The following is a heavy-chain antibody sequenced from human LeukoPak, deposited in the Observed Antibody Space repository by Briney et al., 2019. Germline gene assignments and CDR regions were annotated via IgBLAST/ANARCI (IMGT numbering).Heavy chain of an antibody. V-gene: IGHV1-46*01. CDR3: ARGGGSGRYGLPFDS. Sequence: ASVKVSCKASGYTFTSYYMHWVRQAPGQGLEWMGIINPSGGSTSYAQKFQGRVTMTRDMSTSTVYMELSSLRSEDTAVYYCARGGGSGRYGLPFDSWGQGTLVTVSS. CDR1: GYTFTSYY. CDR2: INPSGGST. J-gene: IGHJ4*02. D-gene: IGHD6-13*01.